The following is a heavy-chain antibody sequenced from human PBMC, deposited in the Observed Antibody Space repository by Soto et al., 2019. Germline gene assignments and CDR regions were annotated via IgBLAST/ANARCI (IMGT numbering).Heavy chain of an antibody. CDR1: GFTFSNYG. CDR2: ISYDGSNK. V-gene: IGHV3-30*18. D-gene: IGHD6-13*01. J-gene: IGHJ6*02. CDR3: AKDEDSSSWYVYYYGMDV. Sequence: QVQLVESGGGVVQPGRSPRLSCAASGFTFSNYGMHWVRQAPGKGLEWVAVISYDGSNKKYADSVKGRFTISRDNSKNTLYLQMNSLRAEDTAVYYCAKDEDSSSWYVYYYGMDVWGQGTTVTVSS.